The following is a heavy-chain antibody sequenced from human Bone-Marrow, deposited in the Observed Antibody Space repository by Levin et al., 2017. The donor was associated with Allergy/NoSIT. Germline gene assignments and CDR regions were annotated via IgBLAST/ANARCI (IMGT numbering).Heavy chain of an antibody. CDR2: ISYDGSNK. Sequence: LSLTCAASGFTFSSYGMHWVRQAPGKGLEWVAVISYDGSNKYYADSVKGRFTISRDNSKNTLYLQMNSLRAEDTAVYYCANTNQRVGSSWYDAFDIWGQGTMVTVSS. CDR1: GFTFSSYG. J-gene: IGHJ3*02. D-gene: IGHD6-13*01. V-gene: IGHV3-30*18. CDR3: ANTNQRVGSSWYDAFDI.